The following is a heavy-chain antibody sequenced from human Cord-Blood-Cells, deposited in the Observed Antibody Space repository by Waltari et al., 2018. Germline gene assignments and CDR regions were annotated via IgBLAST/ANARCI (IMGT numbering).Heavy chain of an antibody. CDR3: ARASPKYSSSWYWFDP. V-gene: IGHV1-69*01. J-gene: IGHJ5*02. D-gene: IGHD6-13*01. Sequence: QVQLVQSGAEVKKPGSSVKVSCKASGGTFSSYAISGVRQAPGQGLEWMGGINPIYGTANYAQKFQGRVTITADESASTAYMELSRLRSEDTAVYYCARASPKYSSSWYWFDPWGQGTLVTVSS. CDR2: INPIYGTA. CDR1: GGTFSSYA.